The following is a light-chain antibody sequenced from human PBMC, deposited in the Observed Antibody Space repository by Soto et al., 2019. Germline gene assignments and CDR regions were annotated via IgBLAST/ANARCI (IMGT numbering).Light chain of an antibody. J-gene: IGKJ1*01. V-gene: IGKV3-20*01. CDR3: QQYGSSRP. CDR1: QSVSSSY. Sequence: EIVLTQSPGTLSLYQGERATLSCRASQSVSSSYLAWYQQKPGQAPRLLIYGASSRATGIPDRFSGSGSGTDFTLTISRLEPEDFAVYYCQQYGSSRPFGQGTKVDI. CDR2: GAS.